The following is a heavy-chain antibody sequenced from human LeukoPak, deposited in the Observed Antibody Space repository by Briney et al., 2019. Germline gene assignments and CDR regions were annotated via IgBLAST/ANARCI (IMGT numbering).Heavy chain of an antibody. V-gene: IGHV4-59*01. CDR1: GGSISSYY. CDR2: IYCSGST. CDR3: ARGFELGIDAFDI. D-gene: IGHD7-27*01. J-gene: IGHJ3*02. Sequence: SETLSLTCTVSGGSISSYYWSWIRQPPGKGLEWIGYIYCSGSTNYNPSLKSRVTISVDTSKNQFSLKLSSVTAADTAVYYCARGFELGIDAFDIWGQETMVTVSS.